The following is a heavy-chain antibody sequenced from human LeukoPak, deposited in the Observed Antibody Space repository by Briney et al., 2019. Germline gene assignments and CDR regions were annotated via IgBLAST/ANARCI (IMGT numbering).Heavy chain of an antibody. J-gene: IGHJ6*02. CDR2: INHSGST. V-gene: IGHV4-34*01. D-gene: IGHD3-3*01. CDR3: ARVDFWSGYYYGMDV. CDR1: GGSFSGYY. Sequence: PSETLSLTCAVYGGSFSGYYWSWIRQPPGKGLEWIGEINHSGSTNYNPSLKSRVTISVDTSKNQFSLKLSSVTAADTAVYYCARVDFWSGYYYGMDVWGQGTTVTVSS.